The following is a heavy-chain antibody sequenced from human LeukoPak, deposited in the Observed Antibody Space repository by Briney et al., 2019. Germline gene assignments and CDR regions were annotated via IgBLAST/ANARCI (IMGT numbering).Heavy chain of an antibody. CDR3: ARGPMTVITL. J-gene: IGHJ4*02. CDR2: INQDGSEI. D-gene: IGHD2/OR15-2a*01. CDR1: GFTFSSYW. V-gene: IGHV3-7*04. Sequence: PGGSLRLSCAASGFTFSSYWMSWVRQAPWKGLEWVANINQDGSEIYYVDSLKGRFTISRDNAKNSLYLQMSSLRAEDTAVYFCARGPMTVITLWGQGTLVTVSS.